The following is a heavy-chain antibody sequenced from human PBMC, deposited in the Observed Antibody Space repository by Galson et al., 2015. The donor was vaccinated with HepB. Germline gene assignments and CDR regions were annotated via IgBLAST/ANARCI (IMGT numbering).Heavy chain of an antibody. Sequence: TLSLTCAVYGGSLSGYYWSWLRQPPGKGLEWIGEINHSGSTNYNPSLKSRVTISVDTSKNQFSLKLSSVTAADTAVYYCARRPHVDIVATIRDSSAFDIWGQGTMVTVSS. CDR2: INHSGST. V-gene: IGHV4-34*01. CDR3: ARRPHVDIVATIRDSSAFDI. CDR1: GGSLSGYY. D-gene: IGHD5-12*01. J-gene: IGHJ3*02.